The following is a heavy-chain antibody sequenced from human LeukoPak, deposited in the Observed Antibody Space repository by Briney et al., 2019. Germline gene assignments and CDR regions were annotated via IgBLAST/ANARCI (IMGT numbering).Heavy chain of an antibody. V-gene: IGHV4-34*01. D-gene: IGHD3-3*01. CDR3: ARGVLRFLGDFDY. J-gene: IGHJ4*02. CDR2: INHSGST. Sequence: SETLSLTCAVYGGSFSGYYWSWIRQPPGKGLEWIGEINHSGSTNYNPSLKSRVTISVDTSKNQFSLKLSSVTAADTAVYYCARGVLRFLGDFDYWGQGTLVTVSS. CDR1: GGSFSGYY.